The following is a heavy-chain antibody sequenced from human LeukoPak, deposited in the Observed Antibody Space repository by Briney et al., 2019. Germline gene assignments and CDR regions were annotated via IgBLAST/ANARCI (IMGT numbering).Heavy chain of an antibody. D-gene: IGHD3-3*02. Sequence: ASVKVSCEASGYTLTSYGISWVRQAPGQGLEWMGRIIPILGIANYAQKFQGRVTITADKSTSTAYMELSSLRSEDTAVYYCARGPSPLAADYWGQGTLVTVSS. CDR3: ARGPSPLAADY. V-gene: IGHV1-69*04. CDR2: IIPILGIA. J-gene: IGHJ4*02. CDR1: GYTLTSYG.